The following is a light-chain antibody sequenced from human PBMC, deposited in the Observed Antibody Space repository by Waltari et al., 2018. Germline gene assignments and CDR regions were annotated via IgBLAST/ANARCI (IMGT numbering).Light chain of an antibody. J-gene: IGKJ4*01. CDR1: QSISSY. CDR3: QQSYSTPLT. CDR2: ASS. Sequence: DIQMTQSPSSLSASVGDRVTITCRASQSISSYLNWYQQKPGKAPKFLIYASSSLQSGVPSRFSGSGSGTDFTLTISSLQPEDFATYYCQQSYSTPLTF. V-gene: IGKV1-39*01.